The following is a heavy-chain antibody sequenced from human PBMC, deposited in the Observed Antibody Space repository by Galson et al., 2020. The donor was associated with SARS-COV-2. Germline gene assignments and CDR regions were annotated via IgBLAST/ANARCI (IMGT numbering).Heavy chain of an antibody. CDR2: VHFSGST. V-gene: IGHV4-4*07. CDR3: ARVWGYLAVRPPYYG. D-gene: IGHD6-6*01. CDR1: DDSIFSYH. Sequence: SETLSLTCTISDDSIFSYHWNWIRRPAGKGLEWIGRVHFSGSTIYNPSLKSQATMSVDTSKKQFSLNLSSVTAADTAGYYCARVWGYLAVRPPYYG. J-gene: IGHJ6*01.